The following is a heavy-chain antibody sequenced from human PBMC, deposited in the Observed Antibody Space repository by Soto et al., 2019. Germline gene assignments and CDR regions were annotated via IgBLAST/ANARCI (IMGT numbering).Heavy chain of an antibody. D-gene: IGHD4-17*01. CDR3: TRGYGDYVRDY. V-gene: IGHV3-73*01. Sequence: EVQLVESGGGLVQPGGSLKLSCAVSGFTFSGSAKHWVRQASGKGLEWVGRIRSKSNSYATAYAASVKGRFTISRDDSKNTAYLQMNSLKTEDTAVYYCTRGYGDYVRDYWGQGTLVTVSS. CDR2: IRSKSNSYAT. J-gene: IGHJ4*02. CDR1: GFTFSGSA.